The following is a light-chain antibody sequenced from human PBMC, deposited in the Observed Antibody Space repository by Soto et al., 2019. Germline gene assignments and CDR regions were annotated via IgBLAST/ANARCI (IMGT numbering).Light chain of an antibody. Sequence: EIAMTQSPTTLSVSPGERATLSCTTSQSIDSDLAWYHQKPGQAPRPLIYGASTRATGVPARFSGSGSGTEFTLTISSLQSEDSAIYYCQQYSSWPFTFGPGTKVAIE. CDR2: GAS. J-gene: IGKJ3*01. V-gene: IGKV3-15*01. CDR3: QQYSSWPFT. CDR1: QSIDSD.